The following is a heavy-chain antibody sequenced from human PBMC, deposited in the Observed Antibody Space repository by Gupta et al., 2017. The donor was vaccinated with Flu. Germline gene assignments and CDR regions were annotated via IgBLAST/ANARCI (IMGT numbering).Heavy chain of an antibody. D-gene: IGHD1-1*01. Sequence: QVQLVESGGGVVQPGRSLRLSCAASGFTFSSYGMHWVRQAPGKGLEWVAVIWYDGSNKYYADSVKGRFTISRDNSKNTLYLQMNSLRAEDTAVYYCARDAYNWNGRGHFDYWGQGTLVTVSS. CDR2: IWYDGSNK. V-gene: IGHV3-33*01. CDR3: ARDAYNWNGRGHFDY. J-gene: IGHJ4*02. CDR1: GFTFSSYG.